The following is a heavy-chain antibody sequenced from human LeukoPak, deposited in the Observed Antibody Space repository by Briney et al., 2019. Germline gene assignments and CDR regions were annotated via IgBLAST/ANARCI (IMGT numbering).Heavy chain of an antibody. CDR2: ISHDGSNN. CDR3: AKVRVGTAHFDY. Sequence: SGGSLSLSCAVSGFTFRSYAMSWARQAPGKWLEWVVVISHDGSNNNYADSVKGRFTISRDNSKNTLYLQMNSLRPEDTAVYYCAKVRVGTAHFDYWGQGTLVTVSS. J-gene: IGHJ4*02. CDR1: GFTFRSYA. D-gene: IGHD2-15*01. V-gene: IGHV3-30*18.